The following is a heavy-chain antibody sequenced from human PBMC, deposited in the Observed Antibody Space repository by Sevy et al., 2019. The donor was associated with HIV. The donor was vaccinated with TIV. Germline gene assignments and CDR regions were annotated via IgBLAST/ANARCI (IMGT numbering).Heavy chain of an antibody. J-gene: IGHJ4*02. CDR1: GFTFSTFA. CDR3: ARGGIAVAGTQGY. V-gene: IGHV3-30-3*01. CDR2: ISDSGTNQ. Sequence: GGSLRLSCAASGFTFSTFAMHWVRQAPGKGLEWVAAISDSGTNQYYADSVKGRFTITRENSKNTLYVQMNSLRAEDSVLYYGARGGIAVAGTQGYWGQGTLVTVSS. D-gene: IGHD6-19*01.